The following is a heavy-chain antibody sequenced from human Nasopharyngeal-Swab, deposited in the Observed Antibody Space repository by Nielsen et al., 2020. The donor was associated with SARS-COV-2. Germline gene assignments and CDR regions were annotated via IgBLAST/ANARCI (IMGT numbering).Heavy chain of an antibody. D-gene: IGHD3-10*01. Sequence: SQTLSLTCTVSGGSVSSGSSYWSWLRHPPGKGLEWIGYTYYSGSTNYNPPLKSRVTISVDTAKNQFTLKLSSVTAADTAVYYCARDHYGSGSPSMDFWGQGTTVTVSS. V-gene: IGHV4-61*01. J-gene: IGHJ6*02. CDR3: ARDHYGSGSPSMDF. CDR2: TYYSGST. CDR1: GGSVSSGSSY.